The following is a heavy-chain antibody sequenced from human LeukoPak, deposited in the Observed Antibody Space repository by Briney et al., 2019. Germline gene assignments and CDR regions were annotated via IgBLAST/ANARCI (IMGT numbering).Heavy chain of an antibody. CDR2: INQDGSVK. Sequence: GGSLRLSCAASGFTFSNYWMSWVRQAPGKGLEWVANINQDGSVKYYVDSVKGRFTISRDNAKNSLYLQINSLGAEDTAVYYCARIGYSSSSNDYWGQGTLDTVSS. J-gene: IGHJ4*02. CDR3: ARIGYSSSSNDY. CDR1: GFTFSNYW. V-gene: IGHV3-7*01. D-gene: IGHD6-6*01.